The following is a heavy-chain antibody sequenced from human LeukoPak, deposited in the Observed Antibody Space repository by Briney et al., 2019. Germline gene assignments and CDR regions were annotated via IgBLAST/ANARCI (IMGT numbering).Heavy chain of an antibody. Sequence: PSETLSLTCSVSGGSFTHFYWSWIRQPPGKALEWIGYIYYSGSTNYNPSLKSRVTISVDTSKNQFSLRLSSVTAADTAVYYCARIGDCSSTSCLGDFDYWGQGALVTVSS. CDR2: IYYSGST. CDR3: ARIGDCSSTSCLGDFDY. J-gene: IGHJ4*02. CDR1: GGSFTHFY. V-gene: IGHV4-59*01. D-gene: IGHD2-2*01.